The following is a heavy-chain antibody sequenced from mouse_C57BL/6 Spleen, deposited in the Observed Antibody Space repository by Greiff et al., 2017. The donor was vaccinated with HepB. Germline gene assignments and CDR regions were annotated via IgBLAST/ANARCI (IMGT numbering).Heavy chain of an antibody. Sequence: VQLQQSGAELVKPGASVKISCKASGYAFSSYWMNWVKQRPGKGLEWIGQIYPGDGDTNYNGKFKGKATLTADKSSSTAYMQLSSLTSEDSAVYFCARRGYGLYYFDYWGQGTTLTVSS. V-gene: IGHV1-80*01. CDR2: IYPGDGDT. D-gene: IGHD1-2*01. J-gene: IGHJ2*01. CDR1: GYAFSSYW. CDR3: ARRGYGLYYFDY.